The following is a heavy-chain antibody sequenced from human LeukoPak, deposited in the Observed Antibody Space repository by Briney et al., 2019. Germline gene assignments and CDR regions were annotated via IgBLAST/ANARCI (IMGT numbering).Heavy chain of an antibody. D-gene: IGHD5/OR15-5a*01. CDR1: GFTFSPYA. Sequence: GGSLRLSCVASGFTFSPYAMHWVRPGPGKGLEWVAVISSGGTTKYYTDSVKGRFTISRDDSKNTLYLHLNSLRLDDTAVYYCASHRVFAFDVWDQGRMVTVSS. CDR2: ISSGGTTK. CDR3: ASHRVFAFDV. V-gene: IGHV3-30-3*01. J-gene: IGHJ3*01.